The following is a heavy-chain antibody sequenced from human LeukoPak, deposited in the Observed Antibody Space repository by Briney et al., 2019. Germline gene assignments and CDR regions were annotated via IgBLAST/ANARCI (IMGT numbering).Heavy chain of an antibody. CDR1: GYSISSGYY. J-gene: IGHJ4*02. V-gene: IGHV4-38-2*01. D-gene: IGHD2-2*01. CDR2: IYHSGST. CDR3: ARVGYCSSTSCPRGAVDY. Sequence: SETLSLTCAVSGYSISSGYYWGWIRQPPGKGLEWIGNIYHSGSTYYNPSLKSRVTISVDTSKNQFSLKLSSVTAADTAVYYCARVGYCSSTSCPRGAVDYWGQGTLVTVSS.